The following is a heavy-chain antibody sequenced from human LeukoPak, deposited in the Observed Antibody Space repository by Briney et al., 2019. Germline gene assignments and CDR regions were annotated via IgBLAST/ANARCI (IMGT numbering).Heavy chain of an antibody. CDR2: IYTSGST. CDR3: ARVDSSTWRYYFDY. Sequence: SETLSLTCTVSGGSISSYYWSWIRQPAGKGLEWIGRIYTSGSTNYNPSLKSRVTISIDTSKNQFSLKLSSVTAADTAVYYCARVDSSTWRYYFDYWGQGTLVTVSS. V-gene: IGHV4-4*07. CDR1: GGSISSYY. D-gene: IGHD6-13*01. J-gene: IGHJ4*02.